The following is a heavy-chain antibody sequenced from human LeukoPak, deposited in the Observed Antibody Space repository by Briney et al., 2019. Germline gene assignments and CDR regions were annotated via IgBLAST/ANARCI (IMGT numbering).Heavy chain of an antibody. J-gene: IGHJ4*02. V-gene: IGHV3-33*01. CDR2: IWDDGSNK. CDR1: GFTFSRYG. Sequence: GGSLRLSCAASGFTFSRYGMHWVRQAPGKGLEWVAVIWDDGSNKYYADSVKGRFTISRDNSKNTLYLEMNSLRVEDTAVYYCASRSSASDYWGQGTLVTVSS. CDR3: ASRSSASDY. D-gene: IGHD2-21*01.